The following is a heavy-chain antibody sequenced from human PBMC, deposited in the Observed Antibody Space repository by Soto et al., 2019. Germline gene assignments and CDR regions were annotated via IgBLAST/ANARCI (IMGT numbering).Heavy chain of an antibody. J-gene: IGHJ6*02. CDR3: ARSYAVTTSSYYGGDV. D-gene: IGHD3-10*01. V-gene: IGHV1-69*01. CDR1: GDAFSSYA. CDR2: IIPMFGTP. Sequence: QVQLIQSGAAVKKPGSSVKVSCHTSGDAFSSYAMSWVRQGPGQGLEWMGGIIPMFGTPIYTEKFQGRVTITADETTRAVYMELRSLTSDDSAVYYCARSYAVTTSSYYGGDVWGQGTTIIVS.